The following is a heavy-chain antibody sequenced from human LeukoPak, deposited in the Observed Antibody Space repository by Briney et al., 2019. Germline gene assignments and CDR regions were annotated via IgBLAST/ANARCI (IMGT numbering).Heavy chain of an antibody. D-gene: IGHD3-9*01. CDR3: ARDRIYDILTGPSDY. V-gene: IGHV1-18*01. Sequence: GASVKVSCKASGYTFTSYGISWVRQAPGQRLEWMGWISAYNGNTNYAQKLQGRVTMTTDTSTSTAYMELRSLRSDDTAVYYCARDRIYDILTGPSDYWGQGTLVTVSS. CDR1: GYTFTSYG. J-gene: IGHJ4*02. CDR2: ISAYNGNT.